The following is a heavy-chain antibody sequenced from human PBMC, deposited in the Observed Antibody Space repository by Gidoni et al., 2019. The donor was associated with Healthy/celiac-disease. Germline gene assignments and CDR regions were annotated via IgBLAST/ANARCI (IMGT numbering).Heavy chain of an antibody. CDR1: GGSFRGYY. V-gene: IGHV4-34*01. CDR3: ARKGTYYDFWSGYYY. D-gene: IGHD3-3*01. Sequence: QVQLQQWGAGLLQPSETLSLTCAVYGGSFRGYYWSWIRQPPGKGLEWIGEINHSGSTNYNPSLKSRVTISVDTSKNQFSLKLSSVTAADTAVYYCARKGTYYDFWSGYYYWGQGTLVTVSS. CDR2: INHSGST. J-gene: IGHJ4*02.